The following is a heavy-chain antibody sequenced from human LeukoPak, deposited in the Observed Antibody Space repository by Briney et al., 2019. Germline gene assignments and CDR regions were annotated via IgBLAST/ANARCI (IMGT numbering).Heavy chain of an antibody. CDR2: ISSSSSYI. V-gene: IGHV3-21*01. CDR1: GFTFSSYS. D-gene: IGHD6-13*01. J-gene: IGHJ4*02. CDR3: ARDLYSSSWHGGVGF. Sequence: GGSLRLSCAASGFTFSSYSMNWVRQAPGKGLEWVSSISSSSSYIYYADSVKGRFTISRDNAKNSLYLQMNSLRAEDTAVYYCARDLYSSSWHGGVGFWGQGTLVTVSS.